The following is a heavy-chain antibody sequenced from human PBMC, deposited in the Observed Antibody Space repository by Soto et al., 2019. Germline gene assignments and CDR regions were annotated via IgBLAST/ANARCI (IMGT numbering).Heavy chain of an antibody. D-gene: IGHD4-17*01. V-gene: IGHV3-64*01. J-gene: IGHJ5*02. Sequence: PGGSLRLSCAASGFTFSSYAMYWVRQAPGKGLEYVSAISSNGGSTYYANSVKGRFTISRDNSKNTLYLQMGSLRAEDMAVYYCARAPGGDYDNWFDPWGQGTLVTVSS. CDR1: GFTFSSYA. CDR2: ISSNGGST. CDR3: ARAPGGDYDNWFDP.